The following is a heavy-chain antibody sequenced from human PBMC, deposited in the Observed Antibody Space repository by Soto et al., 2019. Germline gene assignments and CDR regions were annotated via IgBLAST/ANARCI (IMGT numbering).Heavy chain of an antibody. Sequence: QLQLQESGSGLVKPSQTLSLTCAVSGGSISSGGYSWSWIRQPPGKGLEWIGYISHSGSTYYNPSLKSRVTISVDTSRNQFSMKLSWVSAADTAVYYCASSHAGAHITAAVHWGQGTLVTVSS. D-gene: IGHD6-13*01. J-gene: IGHJ4*02. V-gene: IGHV4-30-2*01. CDR2: ISHSGST. CDR1: GGSISSGGYS. CDR3: ASSHAGAHITAAVH.